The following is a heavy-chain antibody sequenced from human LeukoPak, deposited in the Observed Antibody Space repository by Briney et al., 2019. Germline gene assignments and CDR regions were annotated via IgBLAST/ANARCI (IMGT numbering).Heavy chain of an antibody. CDR2: INTDGSST. Sequence: GGSLRLSCAASGFTFSSYWMHWVRQVPGKGLVWVSRINTDGSSTGYADSVKGRFTISRDDAKNTLYLQMNSLRAEDTAVYYCARGRTVTSDSWGQGTLVTVSS. J-gene: IGHJ4*02. D-gene: IGHD4-11*01. V-gene: IGHV3-74*01. CDR1: GFTFSSYW. CDR3: ARGRTVTSDS.